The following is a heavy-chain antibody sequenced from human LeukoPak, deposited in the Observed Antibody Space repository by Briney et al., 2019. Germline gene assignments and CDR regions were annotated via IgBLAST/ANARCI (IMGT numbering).Heavy chain of an antibody. J-gene: IGHJ4*02. CDR1: GYTFTDNY. D-gene: IGHD1-26*01. CDR3: ARVLFRGSSRFDY. V-gene: IGHV1-2*06. Sequence: GASVKVSCKASGYTFTDNYIHWVRQAPGQGLEWMGRINPNSGATNNAQNFLGRVTMARDTSISTAYMELNSLTSDDTAVYYCARVLFRGSSRFDYWGQGTLVIVSS. CDR2: INPNSGAT.